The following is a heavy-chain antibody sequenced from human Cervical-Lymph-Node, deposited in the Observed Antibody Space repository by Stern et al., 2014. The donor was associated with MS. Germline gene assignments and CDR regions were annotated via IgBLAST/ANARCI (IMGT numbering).Heavy chain of an antibody. CDR2: ISGSSNYI. Sequence: VQLVQSGGGLVQPGGSLRLSCEASGFTFSSYTIHWVRQAPGMGLEWVSSISGSSNYIFYVASVKGRFTISSDTAQNSLYLPMYSLRVEDTAVYYCARGEGGSGWFNQWYGMDVWGLGTTVTVSS. V-gene: IGHV3-21*06. J-gene: IGHJ6*02. CDR3: ARGEGGSGWFNQWYGMDV. D-gene: IGHD6-19*01. CDR1: GFTFSSYT.